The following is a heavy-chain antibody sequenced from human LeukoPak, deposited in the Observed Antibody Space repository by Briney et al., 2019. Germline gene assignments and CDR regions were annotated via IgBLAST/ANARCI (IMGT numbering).Heavy chain of an antibody. CDR3: ARDLDY. Sequence: GGSLRLSCAASGFTFSSYAMHWVRQAPGKGLEWVAVISYDGSNKYYADSVKGRFTISRDNSKNTLYLRMNSLRAEDTAVYYCARDLDYWGQGTLVTVSS. CDR2: ISYDGSNK. CDR1: GFTFSSYA. V-gene: IGHV3-30-3*01. J-gene: IGHJ4*02.